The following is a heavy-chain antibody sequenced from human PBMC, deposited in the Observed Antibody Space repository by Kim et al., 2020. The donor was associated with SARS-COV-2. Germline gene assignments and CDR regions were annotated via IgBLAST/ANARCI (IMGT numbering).Heavy chain of an antibody. Sequence: WGSLRLSCAASGFTFSSYGMHWVRQAPGKGLEWVAVISYDGSNKYYADSVKGRFTISRDNSKNTLYLQMNSLRAEDTAVYYCAKDRLYCSSTSCYEGGYYYYYGMDVWGQGTTVTVSS. V-gene: IGHV3-30*18. CDR1: GFTFSSYG. J-gene: IGHJ6*02. CDR3: AKDRLYCSSTSCYEGGYYYYYGMDV. D-gene: IGHD2-2*01. CDR2: ISYDGSNK.